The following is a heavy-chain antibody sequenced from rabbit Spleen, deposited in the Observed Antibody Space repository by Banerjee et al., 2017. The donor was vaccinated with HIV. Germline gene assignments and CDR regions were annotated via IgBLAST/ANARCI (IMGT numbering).Heavy chain of an antibody. CDR1: GFDFSGYY. D-gene: IGHD7-1*01. CDR2: IDPVFGST. V-gene: IGHV1S7*01. CDR3: ARSGYLGDGFPFNL. J-gene: IGHJ4*01. Sequence: QLKESGGGLVQPGGSLKLSCKASGFDFSGYYMSWVRQAPGKGLEWIGYIDPVFGSTYYASWVNGRFTISSDNAQNTLYLQLKSLTAADTATYFCARSGYLGDGFPFNLWGPGTLVTVS.